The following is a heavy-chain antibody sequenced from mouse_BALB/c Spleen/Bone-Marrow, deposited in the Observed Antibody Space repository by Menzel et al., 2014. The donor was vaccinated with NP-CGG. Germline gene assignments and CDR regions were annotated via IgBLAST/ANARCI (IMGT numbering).Heavy chain of an antibody. D-gene: IGHD4-1*01. CDR1: GFAFSSYD. Sequence: EVKLMESGGGLVKPGGSLKPSCAASGFAFSSYDMSWVRQTPEKRLEWVATISSGGSYTYYPDSVKGRFTISRDNARNTLYLQMSSLRSEDTALYYCARPLTGAYFDYWGQGTTLTVSS. CDR2: ISSGGSYT. V-gene: IGHV5-9*02. CDR3: ARPLTGAYFDY. J-gene: IGHJ2*01.